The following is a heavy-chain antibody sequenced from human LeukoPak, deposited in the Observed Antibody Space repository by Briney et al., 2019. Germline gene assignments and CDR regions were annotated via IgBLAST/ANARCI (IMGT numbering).Heavy chain of an antibody. D-gene: IGHD3-16*02. V-gene: IGHV3-23*01. Sequence: GGSLRLSCAASGFTFSKNAMSCVRQAPGKGLEWVSSITSSGSATCYADSVKGRFTISRDNSKNTLYLQMNGLRAEDTAVYYCARGVDVWGNYRQYYFDYWGQETLVTVSS. CDR2: ITSSGSAT. CDR1: GFTFSKNA. J-gene: IGHJ4*02. CDR3: ARGVDVWGNYRQYYFDY.